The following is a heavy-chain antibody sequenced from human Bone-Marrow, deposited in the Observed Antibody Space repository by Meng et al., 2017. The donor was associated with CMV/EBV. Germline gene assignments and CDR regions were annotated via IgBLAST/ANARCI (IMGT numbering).Heavy chain of an antibody. J-gene: IGHJ4*02. D-gene: IGHD6-13*01. CDR2: IYYSGST. V-gene: IGHV4-59*01. CDR1: GGSISSYY. CDR3: ARVSSSSWYEETGLHEGMYFDY. Sequence: SETLSLTCTVSGGSISSYYWSWIRQPPGKGLEWIGYIYYSGSTNYNPSLKSRVTISVDTSKNQFSLKLSSVTAADTAVYYCARVSSSSWYEETGLHEGMYFDYWGQGKLVTVSS.